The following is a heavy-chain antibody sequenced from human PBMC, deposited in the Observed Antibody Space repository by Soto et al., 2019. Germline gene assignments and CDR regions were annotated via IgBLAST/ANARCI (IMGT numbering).Heavy chain of an antibody. V-gene: IGHV3-53*01. J-gene: IGHJ4*02. CDR2: IYSGGTT. CDR3: ARGSGSLYYFHY. Sequence: PGGSLRLSCAASCFNVSTNYMTWVRQAPGKGLEWVSVIYSGGTTYYADSVKGRFIISRDNFKNTLYLQMNNLRAEDTALYYCARGSGSLYYFHYWGQGTLVTVS. CDR1: CFNVSTNY. D-gene: IGHD1-26*01.